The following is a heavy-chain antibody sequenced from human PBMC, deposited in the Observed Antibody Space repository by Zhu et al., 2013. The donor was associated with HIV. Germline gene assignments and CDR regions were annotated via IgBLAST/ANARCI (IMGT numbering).Heavy chain of an antibody. CDR1: GYTFNRYG. Sequence: QVQLVQSGAEVKKVGASVKVSCKASGYTFNRYGITWVRQAPGQGLEWMGWISAYNGNTNYGQKVQGRVTMTADTSTSTAYMDLRSLRSDDTAVYYCARRYSGTAHFDYWGQGTLVTVSS. CDR3: ARRYSGTAHFDY. J-gene: IGHJ4*02. V-gene: IGHV1-18*04. D-gene: IGHD1-26*01. CDR2: ISAYNGNT.